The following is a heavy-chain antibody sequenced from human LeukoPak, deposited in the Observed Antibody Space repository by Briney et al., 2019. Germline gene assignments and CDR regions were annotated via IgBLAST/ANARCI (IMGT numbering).Heavy chain of an antibody. CDR1: GFTFSSHW. V-gene: IGHV3-7*03. D-gene: IGHD1-26*01. Sequence: GGSLRLSCAASGFTFSSHWMSWVRQAPGKGLEWVANIKQDGSEKYYVDSVKGRFTISRDNAKNSLYLQMNSLRAEDTAVYYCARESVVGATLDYWGQGTLVTVSS. CDR2: IKQDGSEK. J-gene: IGHJ4*02. CDR3: ARESVVGATLDY.